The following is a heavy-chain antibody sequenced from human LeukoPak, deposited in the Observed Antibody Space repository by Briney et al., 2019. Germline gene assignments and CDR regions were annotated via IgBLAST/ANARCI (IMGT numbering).Heavy chain of an antibody. CDR3: ARDGRILPQYYFDY. V-gene: IGHV3-30-3*01. J-gene: IGHJ4*02. CDR2: ISYDGSNK. D-gene: IGHD2-15*01. CDR1: GFTFSSYA. Sequence: PGGSLRLSCAASGFTFSSYAMHWVRQAPGKGLEWGAVISYDGSNKYYADSVKGRFTISRDNSKNTLYLQMNSLRAEDTAVYYCARDGRILPQYYFDYWGQGTLVTVSS.